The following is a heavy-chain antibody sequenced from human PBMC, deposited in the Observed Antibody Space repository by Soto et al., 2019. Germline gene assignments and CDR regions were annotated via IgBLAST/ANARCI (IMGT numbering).Heavy chain of an antibody. CDR3: AKDIKVAGYRSGCLDS. V-gene: IGHV3-9*01. CDR1: VFNFYDYA. Sequence: RLSCAAAVFNFYDYAMHWVRQAPGKGLEWVSSISWNSGSIGYSDSVKGRFTISRDNAKNSLYLQMNSLRPEDTAFYYCAKDIKVAGYRSGCLDSWGQCTLLAVSS. D-gene: IGHD2-15*01. J-gene: IGHJ4*02. CDR2: ISWNSGSI.